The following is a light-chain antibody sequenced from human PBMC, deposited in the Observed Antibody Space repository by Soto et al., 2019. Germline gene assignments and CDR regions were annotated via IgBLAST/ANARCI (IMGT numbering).Light chain of an antibody. Sequence: QSVLTQPPSASGTPGQRVTISCSGSSSNIGSNYVYWYQQLPGTAPKLLIYRNNQRPSGVPDRFSGSKSGTSASLAISGLRSEDEADYYCAAWDDSRSGPSVFGTGTKLTVL. CDR1: SSNIGSNY. CDR2: RNN. CDR3: AAWDDSRSGPSV. J-gene: IGLJ1*01. V-gene: IGLV1-47*01.